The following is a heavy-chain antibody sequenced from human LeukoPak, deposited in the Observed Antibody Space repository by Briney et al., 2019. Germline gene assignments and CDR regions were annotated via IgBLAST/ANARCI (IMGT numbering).Heavy chain of an antibody. D-gene: IGHD4-17*01. CDR2: INPNSGGT. J-gene: IGHJ4*02. V-gene: IGHV1-2*02. Sequence: ASVKVSCKASGYTFTGYYMHWVRQAPGQELEWMGWINPNSGGTNYAQKFQGRVTMTRDTSISTAYMELTRLRSDDTAVYCCARDNGDYWFDYWGQGTLVTVSS. CDR3: ARDNGDYWFDY. CDR1: GYTFTGYY.